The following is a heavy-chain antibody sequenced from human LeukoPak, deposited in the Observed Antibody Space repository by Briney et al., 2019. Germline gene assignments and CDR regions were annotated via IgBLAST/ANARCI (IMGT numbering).Heavy chain of an antibody. CDR3: AKGYNYAYEY. J-gene: IGHJ4*02. V-gene: IGHV3-23*01. D-gene: IGHD5-18*01. CDR1: GFTFSSYA. Sequence: GGSLRLSCAASGFTFSSYAMSWVRQAPGKGLEWVSSITSSGGSTYYAGSVKGQFTISRDNSKNTLYLQMNSLRPEDTAVYYCAKGYNYAYEYWGQGTLVTVSS. CDR2: ITSSGGST.